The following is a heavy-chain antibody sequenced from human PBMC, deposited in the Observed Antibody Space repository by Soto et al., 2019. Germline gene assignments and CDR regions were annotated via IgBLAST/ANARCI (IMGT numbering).Heavy chain of an antibody. V-gene: IGHV3-30*18. Sequence: GGSLRLSCAASGFTFRNYGMHWVRQAPGKGLEWVAVISHDGSDKYYADSMKGRFIVSRDNSENTLFLNMNSLKPEDTAVYYCAKENQHLVHDYWGQGTLVTVSS. CDR1: GFTFRNYG. CDR2: ISHDGSDK. D-gene: IGHD6-13*01. J-gene: IGHJ4*02. CDR3: AKENQHLVHDY.